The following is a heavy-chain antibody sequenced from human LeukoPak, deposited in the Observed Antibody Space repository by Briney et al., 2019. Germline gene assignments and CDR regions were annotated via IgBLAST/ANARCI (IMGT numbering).Heavy chain of an antibody. V-gene: IGHV3-74*01. CDR3: TTGPSYGYEW. Sequence: GGSLRLSCAAPGMTFSNRWMHWVRQAPGKGLVWVSLIKTDGRTTIYADSVKGRFTISRDNSKSTLYLQMNSLRAEDTAIYYCTTGPSYGYEWWGQGTVVTVSS. D-gene: IGHD3-16*01. CDR1: GMTFSNRW. CDR2: IKTDGRTT. J-gene: IGHJ4*02.